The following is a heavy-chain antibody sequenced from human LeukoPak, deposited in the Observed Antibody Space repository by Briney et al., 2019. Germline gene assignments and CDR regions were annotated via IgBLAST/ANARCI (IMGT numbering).Heavy chain of an antibody. CDR1: GYSISSGSY. Sequence: PSETLSLTCAVSGYSISSGSYWVWIRQPPGKGLEWIGNIYYSGSTSYNPYLKSRVIMSVDTSKNQFSLNLTSVTAADTAIYYCARDYTVTPFDYWGQGILVTVSS. CDR3: ARDYTVTPFDY. CDR2: IYYSGST. V-gene: IGHV4-38-2*02. D-gene: IGHD4-17*01. J-gene: IGHJ4*02.